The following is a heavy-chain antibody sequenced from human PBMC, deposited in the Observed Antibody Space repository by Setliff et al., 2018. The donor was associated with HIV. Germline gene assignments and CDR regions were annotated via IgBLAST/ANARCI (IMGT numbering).Heavy chain of an antibody. V-gene: IGHV3-53*01. J-gene: IGHJ2*01. CDR1: GFTVSSNY. CDR3: ARVVVAATTWYFDL. D-gene: IGHD2-15*01. Sequence: LRLSCAASGFTVSSNYMSWVRQAPGKGLEWVSVIFIGGSTYYADSVKGRFTISRDNSKNTLYLQMNSLRAEDTAVYYCARVVVAATTWYFDLWGRGTLVTVSS. CDR2: IFIGGST.